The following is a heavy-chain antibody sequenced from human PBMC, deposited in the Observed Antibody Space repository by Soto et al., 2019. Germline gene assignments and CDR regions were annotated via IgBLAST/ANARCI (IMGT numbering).Heavy chain of an antibody. D-gene: IGHD2-15*01. CDR1: GFTFGDYA. V-gene: IGHV3-49*03. J-gene: IGHJ6*02. CDR2: IRSKAYGGTT. CDR3: TRDVVVAATPYYYYYGMDV. Sequence: GVLRLSCTASGFTFGDYAMSWFRQAPGKGLEWVGFIRSKAYGGTTEYAASVKGRFTISRDDSKSIAYLQMNSLKTEDTAVYYCTRDVVVAATPYYYYYGMDVWGQGTTVTVSS.